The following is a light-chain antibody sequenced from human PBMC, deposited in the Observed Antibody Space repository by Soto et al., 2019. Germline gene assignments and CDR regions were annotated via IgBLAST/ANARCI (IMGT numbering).Light chain of an antibody. CDR1: QSVSSSY. CDR2: GAS. J-gene: IGKJ5*01. V-gene: IGKV3-20*01. Sequence: EIVLTQSPGTLSLSPGERATLSCRASQSVSSSYLAWCQQKPGQAPRLLIYGASSRATGIPDRFSGSGSGTDFTLTISRLEPEDFAVYYCQHYDSSPITFGQGTRLEIK. CDR3: QHYDSSPIT.